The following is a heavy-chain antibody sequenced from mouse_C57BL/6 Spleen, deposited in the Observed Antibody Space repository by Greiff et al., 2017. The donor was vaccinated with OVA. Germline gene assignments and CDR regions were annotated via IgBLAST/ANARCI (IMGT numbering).Heavy chain of an antibody. CDR1: GYAFSSSW. J-gene: IGHJ2*01. CDR3: AGHYDREGFDY. V-gene: IGHV1-82*01. CDR2: IYPGDGDT. Sequence: QVQLQQSGPELVKPGASVKISCKASGYAFSSSWMNWVKQRPGKGLEWIGRIYPGDGDTNYNGKFKGKATLTADKSSSTAYMQLSSLTSEDAAVYFGAGHYDREGFDYWGQGTTLTVSS. D-gene: IGHD2-4*01.